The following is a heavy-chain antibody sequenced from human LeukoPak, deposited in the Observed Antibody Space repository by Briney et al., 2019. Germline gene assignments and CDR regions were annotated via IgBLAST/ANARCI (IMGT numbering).Heavy chain of an antibody. D-gene: IGHD1-26*01. CDR1: GGSISSSSYY. CDR3: ASLYSGSSY. CDR2: IYYSGST. V-gene: IGHV4-39*07. Sequence: SETLSLTCTVSGGSISSSSYYWGWIRQPPGKGLEWIGSIYYSGSTYYNPSLKSRVTISVDTSKNQFSLKLSSVTAADTAVYYCASLYSGSSYWGQGTPVTVSS. J-gene: IGHJ4*02.